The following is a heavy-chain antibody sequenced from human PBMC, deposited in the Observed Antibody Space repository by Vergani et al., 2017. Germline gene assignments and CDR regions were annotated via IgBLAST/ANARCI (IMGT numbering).Heavy chain of an antibody. D-gene: IGHD6-13*01. CDR2: ISGSGGST. V-gene: IGHV3-23*01. Sequence: EVQLLESGGGLVQPGGSLRLSCAASGFTFGSYAMRWVRQAPGEGLEWVSAISGSGGSTYYADSVKGRFTSSRDNSKNTLYLQMSSLSAEDTAVYYCAGHKLGRGARMDVWGQXP. CDR1: GFTFGSYA. CDR3: AGHKLGRGARMDV. J-gene: IGHJ6*02.